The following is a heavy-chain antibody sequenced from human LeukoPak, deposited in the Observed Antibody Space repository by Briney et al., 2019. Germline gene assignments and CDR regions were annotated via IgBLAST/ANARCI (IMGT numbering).Heavy chain of an antibody. V-gene: IGHV4-39*02. CDR1: GCSISSSNYH. CDR3: ARTSGRNWNYDY. Sequence: SETLSLTCTVSGCSISSSNYHWVWIRQPPEKGLVWIGSINYDGGTYHNPSLQSRVTMSVDTSKNLFSLKLNSVAAADTAVYYCARTSGRNWNYDYWGQGTLVTVSS. J-gene: IGHJ4*02. CDR2: INYDGGT. D-gene: IGHD1-7*01.